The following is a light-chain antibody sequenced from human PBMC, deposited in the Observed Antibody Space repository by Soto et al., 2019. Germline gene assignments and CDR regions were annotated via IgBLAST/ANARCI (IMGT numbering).Light chain of an antibody. Sequence: QSVLTQPRSVSGSPGQSVAISCTGTTSDVGGYDYVSWHQQHPGKAPELIIFDVSNRPSGVSYRFSGSKSGNTASLTISGLQAEDEADYYCSSYTSSSTLVVFGTGTKVTV. CDR3: SSYTSSSTLVV. CDR1: TSDVGGYDY. CDR2: DVS. J-gene: IGLJ1*01. V-gene: IGLV2-14*03.